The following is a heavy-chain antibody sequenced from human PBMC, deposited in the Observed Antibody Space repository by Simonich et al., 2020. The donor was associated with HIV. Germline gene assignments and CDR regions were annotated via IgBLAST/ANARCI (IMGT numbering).Heavy chain of an antibody. D-gene: IGHD5-18*01. Sequence: QVQLQQWGAGLLKPSETLSLTCAVYGGSFSGYYWSWIRQPPGKGLGWIGEINHSGRTNYNSALKSRVTISVDTSKNQFSLKLSSVTAADTAVYYCARRRIQLWLLALDIWGQGTMVTVSS. CDR2: INHSGRT. CDR3: ARRRIQLWLLALDI. J-gene: IGHJ3*02. CDR1: GGSFSGYY. V-gene: IGHV4-34*01.